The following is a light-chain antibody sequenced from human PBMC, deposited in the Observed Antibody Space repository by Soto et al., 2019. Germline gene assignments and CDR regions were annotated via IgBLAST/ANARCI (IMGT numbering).Light chain of an antibody. Sequence: QSALTQPASVSGSPGQSITISCTGTSRDVGGYNYVSWYQQHPGKAPKLMICDVSNRPSGVSNRFSGSKSGNTASLTISGLQAEDEADYYCSSYTSYSTRYVFGTGTKLTVL. CDR2: DVS. V-gene: IGLV2-14*03. J-gene: IGLJ1*01. CDR1: SRDVGGYNY. CDR3: SSYTSYSTRYV.